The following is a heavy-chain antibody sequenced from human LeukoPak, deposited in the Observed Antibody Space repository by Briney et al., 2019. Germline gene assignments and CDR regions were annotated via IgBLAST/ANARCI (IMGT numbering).Heavy chain of an antibody. Sequence: SETLSLTCTVSGGSISSYYWSWIRQPPGKGLEWIGYIYYSGSTNYNPSLQSRVTISVDTSKNQFSLKLSSVTAADTAVYYCARQTKMNYWYFDLWGRGTLVTVSS. CDR1: GGSISSYY. CDR2: IYYSGST. D-gene: IGHD5-24*01. J-gene: IGHJ2*01. V-gene: IGHV4-59*08. CDR3: ARQTKMNYWYFDL.